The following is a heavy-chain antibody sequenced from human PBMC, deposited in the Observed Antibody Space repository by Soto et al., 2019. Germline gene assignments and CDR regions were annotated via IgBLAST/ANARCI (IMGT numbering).Heavy chain of an antibody. D-gene: IGHD3-10*01. CDR2: IKSKTDGGTT. J-gene: IGHJ6*02. V-gene: IGHV3-15*01. CDR1: GFTFSNAW. CDR3: TTDRVLLWFGELIYYYYYGMDV. Sequence: PGGSLRLSCAASGFTFSNAWVSWVRQAPGKGLEWVGRIKSKTDGGTTDYAAPVKGRFTISRDDSKNTLYLQMNSLKTEDTAVYYCTTDRVLLWFGELIYYYYYGMDVWGQGTTVTVSS.